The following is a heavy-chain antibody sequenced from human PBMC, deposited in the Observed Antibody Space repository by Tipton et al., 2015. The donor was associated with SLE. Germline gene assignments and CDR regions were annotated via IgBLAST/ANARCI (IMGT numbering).Heavy chain of an antibody. D-gene: IGHD6-13*01. CDR1: GFTFSSYG. V-gene: IGHV3-30*02. Sequence: QLVQSGGGLVKPGGSLRLSCAASGFTFSSYGMHWVRQAPGKGLEWVAFIRYDGSNKYYADSVEGRFTISRDNSKNTLYLQMNSLRAEDTAVYYCAKDLSGYPAAGTLDYWGQGTLVTVSS. CDR3: AKDLSGYPAAGTLDY. CDR2: IRYDGSNK. J-gene: IGHJ4*02.